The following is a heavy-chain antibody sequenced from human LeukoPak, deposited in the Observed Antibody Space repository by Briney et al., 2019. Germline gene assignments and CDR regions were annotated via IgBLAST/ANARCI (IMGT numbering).Heavy chain of an antibody. CDR2: ITNDGSST. V-gene: IGHV3-74*01. D-gene: IGHD6-6*01. Sequence: PGGSLRLSCAASGLTFSSHWMHWVRQAPRKGLVWVSRITNDGSSTTYADSVKGRFTISRDNAKNMLYLQVNSLRAEDTAVYYCARAVSSSPGVAYWGQGTLVTVSS. J-gene: IGHJ4*02. CDR3: ARAVSSSPGVAY. CDR1: GLTFSSHW.